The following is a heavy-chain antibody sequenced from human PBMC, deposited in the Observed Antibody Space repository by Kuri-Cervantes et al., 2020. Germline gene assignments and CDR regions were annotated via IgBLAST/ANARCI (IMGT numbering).Heavy chain of an antibody. CDR1: GFTFSSYG. CDR3: ARDWVTMVRGVRGYYGMDV. CDR2: ISYDGSNK. J-gene: IGHJ6*02. D-gene: IGHD3-10*01. V-gene: IGHV3-30*03. Sequence: GESLKISCAASGFTFSSYGMHWVRQAPGKGLEWVAVISYDGSNKYYADSVKGRFTISRDNSKNTLYLQMNSLRAEDTAVYYCARDWVTMVRGVRGYYGMDVWGQGTTVTVSS.